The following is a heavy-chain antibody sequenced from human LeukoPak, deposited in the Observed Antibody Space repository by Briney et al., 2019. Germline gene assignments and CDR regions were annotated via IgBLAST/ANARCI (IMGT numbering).Heavy chain of an antibody. D-gene: IGHD5-12*01. CDR3: ARLYSGYDYYYFDY. CDR2: IYPDDSDT. Sequence: GESLKISCKGSGYGFTSYWIGWVRQMPGKGLEWMGIIYPDDSDTRYSPSFQGQVTISADKSISTAYLQWSSLKASDTAMYYRARLYSGYDYYYFDYWGQGTLVTVSS. J-gene: IGHJ4*02. CDR1: GYGFTSYW. V-gene: IGHV5-51*01.